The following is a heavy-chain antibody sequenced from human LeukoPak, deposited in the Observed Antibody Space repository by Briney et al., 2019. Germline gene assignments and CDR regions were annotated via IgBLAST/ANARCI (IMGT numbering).Heavy chain of an antibody. CDR3: ARGDYYDSSGYTAWAFDI. J-gene: IGHJ3*02. CDR2: IRNDGSDK. CDR1: GFRFSSNG. Sequence: PGGSLRLSCVASGFRFSSNGMHWVRQAPGRGLEWVTFIRNDGSDKYYADSVKGRFTISRDISKNTVYVQMNSLRSEDTAVYYCARGDYYDSSGYTAWAFDIWGQGTMVTVSS. D-gene: IGHD3-22*01. V-gene: IGHV3-30*02.